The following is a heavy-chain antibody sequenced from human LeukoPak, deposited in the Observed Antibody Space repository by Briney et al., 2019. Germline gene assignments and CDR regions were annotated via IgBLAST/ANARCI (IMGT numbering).Heavy chain of an antibody. D-gene: IGHD2-2*01. J-gene: IGHJ5*02. V-gene: IGHV4-59*01. CDR1: GGSISSYY. CDR2: IYYSGST. Sequence: SETPSLTCTVSGGSISSYYWSWIRQPPGKGLEWIGYIYYSGSTNYNPSLKSRVTISVDTSKNQFSLKLSSVTAADTAVYYCARGGVVVPAAEEVGFDPWGQGTLVTVSS. CDR3: ARGGVVVPAAEEVGFDP.